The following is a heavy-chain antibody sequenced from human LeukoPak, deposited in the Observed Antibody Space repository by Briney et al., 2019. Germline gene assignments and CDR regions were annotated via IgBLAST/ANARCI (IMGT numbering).Heavy chain of an antibody. CDR1: GYHFTSYW. V-gene: IGHV5-51*01. Sequence: GGSLKISCKGSGYHFTSYWIGWVRPMPGKGLEWMGIIYPGDSDTRYSPSFQGQVTISADKSISTAYLQWSSLKASDTAMYYCARQVNWYFDLWGRGTLVTVSS. CDR3: ARQVNWYFDL. J-gene: IGHJ2*01. CDR2: IYPGDSDT.